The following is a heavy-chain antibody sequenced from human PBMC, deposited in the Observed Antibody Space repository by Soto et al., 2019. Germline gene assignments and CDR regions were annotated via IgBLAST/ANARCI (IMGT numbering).Heavy chain of an antibody. J-gene: IGHJ5*02. Sequence: EVQLVESGGGLVQPGGSLRLSCAASGFAFRSYWMHWVRQVPGKGLVWVSRINNDETTTNYADSVKGRFTISRDNDEKTLYLQMSSLRVEDTAVYYCASGVVGGVIVHWGQGTLVTVSS. CDR1: GFAFRSYW. D-gene: IGHD3-10*01. V-gene: IGHV3-74*01. CDR3: ASGVVGGVIVH. CDR2: INNDETTT.